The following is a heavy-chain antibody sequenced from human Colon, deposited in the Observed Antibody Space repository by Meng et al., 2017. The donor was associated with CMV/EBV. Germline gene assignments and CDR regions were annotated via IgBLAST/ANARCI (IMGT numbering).Heavy chain of an antibody. CDR2: IYSGGST. CDR3: ASLCTGGDCPP. Sequence: GGSLRLSCSASGFTVSSNYMSWVRQAPGKGLEWVSVIYSGGSTYYADSVKGRFTISRDNSKSTLYLQMNSLRAEDTAVYYCASLCTGGDCPPWGQGTLVTVSS. J-gene: IGHJ5*02. D-gene: IGHD2-21*01. CDR1: GFTVSSNY. V-gene: IGHV3-53*01.